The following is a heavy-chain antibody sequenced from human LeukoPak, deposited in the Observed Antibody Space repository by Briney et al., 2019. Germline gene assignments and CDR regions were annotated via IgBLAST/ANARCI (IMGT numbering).Heavy chain of an antibody. Sequence: GGSLRLTCAASGFTFSSYAMHWVRQAPGKGLEWVAVISYDGSNKYYADSVKGRFTISRDNSKNTLYLQMNSLRAEDTAVYYCARARRGCSSTSCYGGNFDYWGQGTLVTVSS. CDR1: GFTFSSYA. CDR2: ISYDGSNK. D-gene: IGHD2-2*01. J-gene: IGHJ4*02. V-gene: IGHV3-30-3*01. CDR3: ARARRGCSSTSCYGGNFDY.